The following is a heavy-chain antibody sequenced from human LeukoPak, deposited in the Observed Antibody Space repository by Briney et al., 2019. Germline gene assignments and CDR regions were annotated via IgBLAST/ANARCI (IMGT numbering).Heavy chain of an antibody. CDR3: ARLKWLVGYYYYYYMDV. D-gene: IGHD6-19*01. CDR1: GFTFSSYW. CDR2: IKQDGSEK. J-gene: IGHJ6*03. Sequence: GGSLRLSCAASGFTFSSYWMSWVRQAPGKGLEWVANIKQDGSEKYYVDSVKGRFTITRDNAKNSLYLQMNSLRAEETAVYHCARLKWLVGYYYYYYMDVWGKGTTVTVSS. V-gene: IGHV3-7*01.